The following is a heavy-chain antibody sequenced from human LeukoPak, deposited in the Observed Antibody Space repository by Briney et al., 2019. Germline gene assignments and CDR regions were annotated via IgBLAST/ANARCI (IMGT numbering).Heavy chain of an antibody. V-gene: IGHV1-8*01. CDR2: MNPNSGNT. J-gene: IGHJ4*02. CDR1: GYTFTSYD. D-gene: IGHD6-6*01. CDR3: ARVKAARLARIFAY. Sequence: ASVKVSCKASGYTFTSYDINWVRQATGQGLEWMGWMNPNSGNTGYAQKFQGRVTMTRNTSISTAYMELSSLRSEDTAVYYCARVKAARLARIFAYWGQGTLVTVSS.